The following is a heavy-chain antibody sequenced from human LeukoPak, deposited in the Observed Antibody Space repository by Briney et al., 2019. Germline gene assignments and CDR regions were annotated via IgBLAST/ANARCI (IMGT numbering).Heavy chain of an antibody. Sequence: GGSLRLSCSASVFTFSCYAMHWVRQAPGKGLEYVSAISSNGGSTYYANSVKGRFTISRDNSKNTLYLQMSSLRAEDTAVYYCVRYYYGSGSDNPSFDYWGQGTLVTVSS. CDR2: ISSNGGST. CDR1: VFTFSCYA. V-gene: IGHV3-64D*06. J-gene: IGHJ4*02. CDR3: VRYYYGSGSDNPSFDY. D-gene: IGHD3-10*01.